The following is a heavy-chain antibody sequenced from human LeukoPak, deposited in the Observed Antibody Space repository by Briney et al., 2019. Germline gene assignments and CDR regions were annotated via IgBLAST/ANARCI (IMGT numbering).Heavy chain of an antibody. D-gene: IGHD3-3*01. J-gene: IGHJ6*03. V-gene: IGHV3-30*02. Sequence: GGSLRLSCAASGFTFSSYGMHWVRQAPGKGLEWVACIRYDGSNKYYADSVKGRFTISRDNSKNTLYLQMNSLRAEDTAVYYCAKDVRYYDFWSGYSDYYCYYYMDVWGKGTTVTVSS. CDR3: AKDVRYYDFWSGYSDYYCYYYMDV. CDR1: GFTFSSYG. CDR2: IRYDGSNK.